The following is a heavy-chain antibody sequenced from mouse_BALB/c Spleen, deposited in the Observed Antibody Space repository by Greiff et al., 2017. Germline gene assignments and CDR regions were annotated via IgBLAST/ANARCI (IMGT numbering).Heavy chain of an antibody. CDR2: ISYSGST. V-gene: IGHV3-2*02. J-gene: IGHJ4*01. D-gene: IGHD1-1*01. Sequence: EVKLLESGPGLVKPSQSLSLTCTVTGYSITSDYAWNWIRQFPGNKLEWMGYISYSGSTSYNPSLKSRISITRDTSKNQFFLQLNSVTTEDTATYYCARNYGSSYNYAMDYWGQGTSVTVSS. CDR3: ARNYGSSYNYAMDY. CDR1: GYSITSDYA.